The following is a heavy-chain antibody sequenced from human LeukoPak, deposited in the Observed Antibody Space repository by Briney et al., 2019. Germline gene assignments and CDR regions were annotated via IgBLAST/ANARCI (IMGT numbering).Heavy chain of an antibody. CDR3: ARGTHYYDSSGSASFDY. CDR2: ISYDGSNK. V-gene: IGHV3-30-3*01. J-gene: IGHJ4*02. D-gene: IGHD3-22*01. CDR1: GFTFSSFA. Sequence: GGSLRLSCAASGFTFSSFAMHWVRQAPGKGLEWVAVISYDGSNKYYADSVKGRFTISRDNSKNTLYLQMNSLRAEDTAVYYCARGTHYYDSSGSASFDYWGQGTLVTVSS.